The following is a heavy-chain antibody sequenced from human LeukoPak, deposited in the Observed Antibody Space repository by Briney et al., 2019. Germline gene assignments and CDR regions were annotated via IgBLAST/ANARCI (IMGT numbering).Heavy chain of an antibody. Sequence: GGSLRPSCAASGFTFSIYGMHWVRQAPGKGLEWVAVTSYDGSKYYYADSVKGRFTLSRDNSKNTLYLQLNNVRAEDTAVYYCAKELAVADMFDYWGQGTLVTVSS. J-gene: IGHJ4*02. V-gene: IGHV3-30*18. CDR2: TSYDGSKY. CDR1: GFTFSIYG. D-gene: IGHD6-19*01. CDR3: AKELAVADMFDY.